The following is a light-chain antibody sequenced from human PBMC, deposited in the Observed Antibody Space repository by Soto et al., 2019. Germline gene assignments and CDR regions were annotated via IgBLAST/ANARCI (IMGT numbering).Light chain of an antibody. V-gene: IGKV1-39*01. CDR1: QSISSY. CDR3: QQSYRTPIT. J-gene: IGKJ5*01. CDR2: AAS. Sequence: ASQSISSYLNWYQQKPGKAPKLLIYAASSLQSGVPSRFSGSGSGTDFTLTISSLQPEDFATYYCQQSYRTPITFGQGTRLEIK.